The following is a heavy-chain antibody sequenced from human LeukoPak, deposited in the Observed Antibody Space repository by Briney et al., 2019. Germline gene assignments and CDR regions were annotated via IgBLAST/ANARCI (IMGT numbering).Heavy chain of an antibody. CDR1: GYNFAIYG. D-gene: IGHD1-26*01. Sequence: ASVKVSCKASGYNFAIYGMTWVRQAPGQGLEWMGWINGFNGAANYAQTLQGRVTMTTDKSTATAYLELTSLKSVDTAIYFSARGGGVGATIDYWGQGTLVTVSS. CDR3: ARGGGVGATIDY. J-gene: IGHJ4*02. V-gene: IGHV1-18*01. CDR2: INGFNGAA.